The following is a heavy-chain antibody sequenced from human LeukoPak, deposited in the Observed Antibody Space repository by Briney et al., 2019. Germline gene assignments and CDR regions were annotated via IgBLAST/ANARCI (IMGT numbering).Heavy chain of an antibody. J-gene: IGHJ4*02. CDR1: GFTFSSYA. D-gene: IGHD3-10*01. CDR2: ISGSGGST. Sequence: GGSLRLSCAASGFTFSSYAMSWVRQAPGKGLEWVSAISGSGGSTYYADSVKGRFTISRDNSKNTLYLQMNSLRAEDTAVYYCARVSSGIWWNFDYWGQGTLVTVSS. V-gene: IGHV3-23*01. CDR3: ARVSSGIWWNFDY.